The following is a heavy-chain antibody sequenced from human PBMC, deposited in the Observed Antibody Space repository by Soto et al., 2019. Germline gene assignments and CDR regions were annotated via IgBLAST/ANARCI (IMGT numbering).Heavy chain of an antibody. V-gene: IGHV3-30*18. CDR1: GFTFNIYG. J-gene: IGHJ4*02. D-gene: IGHD2-15*01. CDR2: ISYDGSNQ. Sequence: GGSLRLSCAASGFTFNIYGMHWVRQAPGKGLEWVAVISYDGSNQFYADSVKGRFTISRDNSKNTMNLQMNSLRAEDTAVYYCAKDRASRVFYFDSWGQGILVTVSS. CDR3: AKDRASRVFYFDS.